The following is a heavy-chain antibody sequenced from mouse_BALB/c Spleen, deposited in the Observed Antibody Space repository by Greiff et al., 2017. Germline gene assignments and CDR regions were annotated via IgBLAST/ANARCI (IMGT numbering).Heavy chain of an antibody. CDR2: IWAGGST. V-gene: IGHV2-9*02. D-gene: IGHD4-1*02. CDR3: ARVSQLRGFAY. J-gene: IGHJ3*01. Sequence: VHLVESGPGLVAPSQSLSITCTVSGFSLTSYGVHWVRQPPGKGLEWLGVIWAGGSTNYNSALMSRLSISKDNSKSQVFLKMNSLQTDDTAMYYCARVSQLRGFAYWGQGTLVTVSA. CDR1: GFSLTSYG.